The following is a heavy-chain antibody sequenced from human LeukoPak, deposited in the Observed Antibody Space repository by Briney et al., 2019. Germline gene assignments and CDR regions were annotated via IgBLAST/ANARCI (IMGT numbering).Heavy chain of an antibody. V-gene: IGHV4-39*07. CDR1: GGSISSGVHY. CDR3: ARGFDGSGSSLYYFDY. CDR2: INHSGST. Sequence: SETLSLTCTVSGGSISSGVHYWSWIRQPPGKGLEWIGEINHSGSTNYNPSLKSRVTISVDTSKNQFSLKLSSVTAADTAVYYCARGFDGSGSSLYYFDYWGQGTLVTVSS. D-gene: IGHD3-10*01. J-gene: IGHJ4*02.